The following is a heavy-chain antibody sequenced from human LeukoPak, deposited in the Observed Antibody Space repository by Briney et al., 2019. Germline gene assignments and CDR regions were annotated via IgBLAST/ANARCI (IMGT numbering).Heavy chain of an antibody. CDR3: ARRGSRLRYFDWLLPFDP. Sequence: SETLSLTCTVFGGSISSSSYYWSWIRQPPGKGLEWIGEISHSGSTNYNPSLKSRVTISVDTSKNQFSLKLSSVTAADTAVYYCARRGSRLRYFDWLLPFDPWGQGTLVTVSS. D-gene: IGHD3-9*01. J-gene: IGHJ5*02. V-gene: IGHV4-39*07. CDR1: GGSISSSSYY. CDR2: ISHSGST.